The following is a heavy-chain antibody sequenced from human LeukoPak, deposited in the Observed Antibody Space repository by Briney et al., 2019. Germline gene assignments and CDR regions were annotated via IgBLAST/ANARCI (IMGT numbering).Heavy chain of an antibody. CDR2: MNPKSGNT. CDR1: GYTFITYD. V-gene: IGHV1-8*01. D-gene: IGHD2/OR15-2a*01. CDR3: ARFLKNPVNRRGPANYYTDV. Sequence: GASVKVSCKAAGYTFITYDISWVRQATGQGLEWMGWMNPKSGNTLYAQKFQGRVTMTRNTSISTAYMELSSVRSEDTAVYYCARFLKNPVNRRGPANYYTDVWGKGTTVTISS. J-gene: IGHJ6*03.